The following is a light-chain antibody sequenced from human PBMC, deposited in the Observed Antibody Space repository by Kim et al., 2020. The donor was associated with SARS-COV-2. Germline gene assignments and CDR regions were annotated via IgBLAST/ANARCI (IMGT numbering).Light chain of an antibody. CDR1: SLRSYY. V-gene: IGLV3-19*01. CDR2: GKN. Sequence: AVGPTVRITCKGDSLRSYYASWYQQKPGQAPVLVIYGKNNRPSGIPDRFSGSSSGNTASLTITGAQAEDEADYYCNSRDSSGNHLVFGGGTQLTVL. J-gene: IGLJ7*01. CDR3: NSRDSSGNHLV.